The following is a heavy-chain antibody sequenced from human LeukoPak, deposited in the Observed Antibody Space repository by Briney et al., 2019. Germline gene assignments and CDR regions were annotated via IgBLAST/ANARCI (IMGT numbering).Heavy chain of an antibody. J-gene: IGHJ4*02. D-gene: IGHD3-10*01. CDR3: ARDGAYGSGSFDY. V-gene: IGHV3-74*01. CDR2: INSDGSST. Sequence: HPGGSLRLSCAASGFTVSSNYMSWVRQGPGKGLVWVSRINSDGSSTSYADSVKGRFTISRDNAKNTLYLQMNSLRAEDTAVYYCARDGAYGSGSFDYWGQGTLVTVSS. CDR1: GFTVSSNY.